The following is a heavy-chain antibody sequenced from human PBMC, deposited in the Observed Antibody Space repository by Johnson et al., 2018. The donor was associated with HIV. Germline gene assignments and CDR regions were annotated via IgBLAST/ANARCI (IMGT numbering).Heavy chain of an antibody. CDR1: GFIVSGYY. V-gene: IGHV3-66*01. J-gene: IGHJ3*01. Sequence: VQLVESGGGLVQPGGSLRLPCAASGFIVSGYYMTWVRQGPGKGLEWVSVINSGGGTYSAGSVEGRFTISRDNSKNTMDLRMNSLRAEDTAVYFCARGGRDGYTCDAFDVWGQGTRVTVSS. CDR3: ARGGRDGYTCDAFDV. D-gene: IGHD5-24*01. CDR2: INSGGGT.